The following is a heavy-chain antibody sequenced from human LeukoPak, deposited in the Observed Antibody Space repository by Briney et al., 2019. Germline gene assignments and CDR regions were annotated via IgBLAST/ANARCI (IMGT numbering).Heavy chain of an antibody. CDR3: AGYYDTSGSHAFDI. D-gene: IGHD3-22*01. CDR1: GFTFDDYA. CDR2: ISGSGGST. Sequence: PGGSLRLSCAASGFTFDDYAMHWVRQAPGKGLEWVSGISGSGGSTYYADSVKGRFTISRDNSKNTLYLQMNSLRAEDTAVYYCAGYYDTSGSHAFDIWGQGTMVTVSS. J-gene: IGHJ3*02. V-gene: IGHV3-23*01.